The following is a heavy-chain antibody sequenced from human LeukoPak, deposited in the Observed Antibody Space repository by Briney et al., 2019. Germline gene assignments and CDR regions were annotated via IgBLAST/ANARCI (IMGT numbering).Heavy chain of an antibody. Sequence: PGRSLRLSCAASGLTFSSYGMHWVRQAPGKGLEWVAVISHDGSNKYYADSVKGRFTISRDNSKNTLYLQMNSLRAEDTAVYYCAKDRVPRPAALLDYWGQGTLVTVSS. D-gene: IGHD1-14*01. CDR2: ISHDGSNK. CDR1: GLTFSSYG. V-gene: IGHV3-30*18. CDR3: AKDRVPRPAALLDY. J-gene: IGHJ4*02.